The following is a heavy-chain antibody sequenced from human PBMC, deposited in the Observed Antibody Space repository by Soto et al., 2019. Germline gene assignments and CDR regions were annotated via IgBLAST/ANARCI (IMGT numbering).Heavy chain of an antibody. J-gene: IGHJ6*02. Sequence: GESLKISCAASGFTFSSYAMSWVRQAPGKGLEWVSAISGSGGSTYYADSVKGRFTISRDNSKNTLYLQMNSLRAEDTAVYYCAKDSLYDSSGYYYYYYGMDVWGQGTTVTVSS. D-gene: IGHD3-22*01. CDR1: GFTFSSYA. CDR2: ISGSGGST. V-gene: IGHV3-23*01. CDR3: AKDSLYDSSGYYYYYYGMDV.